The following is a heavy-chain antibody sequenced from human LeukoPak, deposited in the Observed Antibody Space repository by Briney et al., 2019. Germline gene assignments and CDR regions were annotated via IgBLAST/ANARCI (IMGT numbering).Heavy chain of an antibody. CDR1: GFTFSSYS. CDR2: ISSSSSTI. CDR3: ARYQNSPHYGDNAYDAFDI. D-gene: IGHD4-17*01. J-gene: IGHJ3*02. V-gene: IGHV3-48*01. Sequence: GGSLRLSCAASGFTFSSYSMNWVRQAPGKGLEWVSYISSSSSTIYYADSVKGRFTISRDNAKNSLYLQMNSLRAEDTAVYYCARYQNSPHYGDNAYDAFDIWGQGTMVTVSS.